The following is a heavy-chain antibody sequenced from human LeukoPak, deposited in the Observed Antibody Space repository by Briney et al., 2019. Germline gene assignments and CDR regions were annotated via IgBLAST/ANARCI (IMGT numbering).Heavy chain of an antibody. D-gene: IGHD3-22*01. CDR1: GFIFSSYS. CDR2: ITSTSDDT. Sequence: GGSLRLSCEASGFIFSSYSLNWVRQAPGKGLEWVASITSTSDDTHYAGSVTGRFTISRDNARNSVYLQMNSLRAEDTAVYYCASGTYYYDSSGLWGQGTLVTVSS. V-gene: IGHV3-21*04. J-gene: IGHJ4*02. CDR3: ASGTYYYDSSGL.